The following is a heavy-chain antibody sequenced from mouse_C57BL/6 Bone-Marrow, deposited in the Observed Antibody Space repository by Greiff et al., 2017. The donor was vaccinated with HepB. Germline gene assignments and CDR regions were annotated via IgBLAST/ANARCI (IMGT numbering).Heavy chain of an antibody. CDR3: AREDYYGSWYFDV. CDR1: GYTFTSYG. J-gene: IGHJ1*03. V-gene: IGHV1-81*01. Sequence: VKLVESGAELARPGASVKLSCKASGYTFTSYGISWVKQRTGQGLEWIGEIYPRSGNTYYNEKFKGKATLTADKSSSTAYMELRSLTSEDSAVYFCAREDYYGSWYFDVWGTGTTVTVSS. CDR2: IYPRSGNT. D-gene: IGHD1-1*01.